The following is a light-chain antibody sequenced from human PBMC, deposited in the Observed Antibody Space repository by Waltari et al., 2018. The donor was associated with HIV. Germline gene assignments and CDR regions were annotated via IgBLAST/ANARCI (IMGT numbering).Light chain of an antibody. Sequence: EIVLTQSPGTLSLLPGERATLSCRASQSVSSSYLAWYQQRPGQAPRLLMYGASSRATGIPDRFSGSGSGTDFTLTISRLEPEDFAVYYCQQYGSSPLTFGGGTKVEIK. CDR1: QSVSSSY. V-gene: IGKV3-20*01. J-gene: IGKJ4*01. CDR3: QQYGSSPLT. CDR2: GAS.